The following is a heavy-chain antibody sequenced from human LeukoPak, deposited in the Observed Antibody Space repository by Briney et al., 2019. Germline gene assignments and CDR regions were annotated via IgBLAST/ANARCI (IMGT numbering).Heavy chain of an antibody. CDR1: GSTFTGYY. V-gene: IGHV1-2*02. CDR3: ARDMVRYYGSGSTDY. J-gene: IGHJ4*02. Sequence: GASVKVSCKTSGSTFTGYYMHWVRQAPGQGLEWMGWINPNSGGTNYAQKFQGRVIMTRDTSISTAYMELSRLRSDDTAVYYCARDMVRYYGSGSTDYWGQGTLVTVSS. CDR2: INPNSGGT. D-gene: IGHD3-10*01.